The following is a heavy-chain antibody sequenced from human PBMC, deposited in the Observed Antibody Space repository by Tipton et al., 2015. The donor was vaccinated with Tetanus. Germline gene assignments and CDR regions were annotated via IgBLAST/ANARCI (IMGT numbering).Heavy chain of an antibody. J-gene: IGHJ4*02. CDR1: GGSISGSSFY. CDR2: IYHSGNT. V-gene: IGHV4-39*01. Sequence: TLSLTCTVSGGSISGSSFYWGWIRQPPGKGLEWIGSIYHSGNTYYNSSLKSRVTISVDTSKNQFSLNMTSVTAADTAVYYCARPVKQWLVPVDSWGQGTLVTVSS. D-gene: IGHD6-19*01. CDR3: ARPVKQWLVPVDS.